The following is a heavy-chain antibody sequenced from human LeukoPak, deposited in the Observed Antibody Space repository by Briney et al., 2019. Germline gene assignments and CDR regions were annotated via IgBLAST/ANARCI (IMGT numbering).Heavy chain of an antibody. J-gene: IGHJ4*02. CDR2: ISWNSGSI. CDR3: AKISDIAVAGFFDY. CDR1: GFTFDDYA. V-gene: IGHV3-9*01. D-gene: IGHD6-19*01. Sequence: PGGSLRLSCAASGFTFDDYAMHWVRQAPGKGLEWVSGISWNSGSIGYADSVKGRFTISRDNAKNSLYQQMNSLRAEDTALYYCAKISDIAVAGFFDYWGQGTLVTVSS.